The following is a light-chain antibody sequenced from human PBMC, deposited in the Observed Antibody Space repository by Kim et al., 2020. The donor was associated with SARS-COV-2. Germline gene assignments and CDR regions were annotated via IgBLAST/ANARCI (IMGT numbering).Light chain of an antibody. CDR2: QDS. V-gene: IGLV3-1*01. Sequence: SYELTQPPSVSVSPGQTASITCAGDNLGDKYACWYQQKPGQSPVLVIYQDSKRPSGIPERFSGSNSGNTATLTISGTQAMDEADYYCQAWDSTWVFGG. J-gene: IGLJ3*02. CDR3: QAWDSTWV. CDR1: NLGDKY.